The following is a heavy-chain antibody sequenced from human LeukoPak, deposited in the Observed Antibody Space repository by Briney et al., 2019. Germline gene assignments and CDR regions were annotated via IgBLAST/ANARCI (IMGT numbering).Heavy chain of an antibody. CDR1: GGSFSGYY. CDR3: ARGFTDY. Sequence: PSETLSLTCAVYGGSFSGYYWSWIRQPPGKGLEWIGEINHSGSTNYNPSLKSRVTISVDTPKNQFSLKLSSVTAADTAVYYCARGFTDYWGQGTLVTVSS. V-gene: IGHV4-34*01. CDR2: INHSGST. J-gene: IGHJ4*02.